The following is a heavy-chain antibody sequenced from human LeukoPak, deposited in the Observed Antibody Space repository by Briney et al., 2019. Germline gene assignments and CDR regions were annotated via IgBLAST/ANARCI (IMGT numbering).Heavy chain of an antibody. CDR2: INHSGST. V-gene: IGHV4-34*01. D-gene: IGHD4-17*01. CDR3: ARGRCGDYDTNGDYFDY. J-gene: IGHJ4*02. Sequence: WIRQPPGKGLEWIGEINHSGSTNYNPSLKSRVTISVDTSKNQFSLKLSSVTAADTAVYYCARGRCGDYDTNGDYFDYWGQGTLVTVSS.